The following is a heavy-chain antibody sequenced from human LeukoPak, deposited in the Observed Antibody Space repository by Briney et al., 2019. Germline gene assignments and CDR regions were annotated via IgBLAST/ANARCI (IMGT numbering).Heavy chain of an antibody. D-gene: IGHD6-6*01. CDR2: IYTSGST. V-gene: IGHV4-61*02. CDR3: ARQDWGIAARGGFDY. Sequence: PSETLSLTCTVSGGSISSGSYYWSWIRQPAGKGLEWIGRIYTSGSTNYSPSLKSRVTISVDTSKNQFSLKLSSVAAADTAVYYCARQDWGIAARGGFDYWGQGTLVTVSS. J-gene: IGHJ4*02. CDR1: GGSISSGSYY.